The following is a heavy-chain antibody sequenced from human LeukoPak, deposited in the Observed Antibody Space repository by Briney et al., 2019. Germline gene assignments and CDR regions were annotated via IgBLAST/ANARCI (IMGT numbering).Heavy chain of an antibody. CDR1: GGSISSGDNY. CDR2: IYYSGST. Sequence: PSQTLSLTCTVSGGSISSGDNYWSWIRQPPGKGLEWIGYIYYSGSTYYNPSLKSRVTISVDTSKNQFSLKLSSATAADTAVYYCARGRSYYDSSVYYYPFDYWGQGTLVTLSS. J-gene: IGHJ4*02. CDR3: ARGRSYYDSSVYYYPFDY. V-gene: IGHV4-30-4*01. D-gene: IGHD3-22*01.